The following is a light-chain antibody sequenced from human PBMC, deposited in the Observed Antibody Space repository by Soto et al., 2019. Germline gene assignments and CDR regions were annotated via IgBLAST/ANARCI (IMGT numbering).Light chain of an antibody. CDR1: QNVDSNY. Sequence: EILLTQSPGTLSLSQGERSTLXXRASQNVDSNYLAWYQQKPGQAPRIXIFGASGRATGIPDRFSGSGAGTDFTLTISRLEPEDFAVYYCQQYGSLSWTFGQGTKVDIK. J-gene: IGKJ1*01. CDR2: GAS. CDR3: QQYGSLSWT. V-gene: IGKV3-20*01.